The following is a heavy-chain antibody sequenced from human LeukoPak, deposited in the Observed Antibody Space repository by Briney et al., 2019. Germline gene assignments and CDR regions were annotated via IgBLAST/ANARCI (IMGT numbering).Heavy chain of an antibody. D-gene: IGHD3-22*01. V-gene: IGHV4-59*01. CDR1: GDSISSYY. CDR3: AREWDSSSFDPRASGDS. J-gene: IGHJ4*02. CDR2: ISYSGST. Sequence: SETLSLTCTVSGDSISSYYWSWIRQPPGKGLEWIGYISYSGSTNYNPSLKSRVTISVDTSKNQFSLKLSSVTAADTAVYYCAREWDSSSFDPRASGDSWGQGTLVIVSS.